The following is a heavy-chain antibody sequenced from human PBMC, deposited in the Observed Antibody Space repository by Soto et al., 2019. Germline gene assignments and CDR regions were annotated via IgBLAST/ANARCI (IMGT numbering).Heavy chain of an antibody. Sequence: EVQLVESGGGLVQPGGSLRLSCAASGFTFSSYSMNWVRQAPGKGLEWVPYISSATTTIYYADSVKGRFTISRDNAKNSLYLQMNSLRADDTAVYYCARGIAAAGPKLDYWGQGTLVTVSS. CDR2: ISSATTTI. D-gene: IGHD6-13*01. CDR1: GFTFSSYS. CDR3: ARGIAAAGPKLDY. V-gene: IGHV3-48*01. J-gene: IGHJ4*02.